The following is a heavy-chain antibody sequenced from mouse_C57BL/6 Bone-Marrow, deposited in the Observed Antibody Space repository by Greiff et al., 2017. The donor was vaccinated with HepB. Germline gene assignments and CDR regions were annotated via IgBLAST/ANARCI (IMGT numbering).Heavy chain of an antibody. D-gene: IGHD2-5*01. CDR2: IYPGDGDT. J-gene: IGHJ4*01. Sequence: QVHVKQSGAELVKPGASVKISCKASGYAFSSYWMNWVKQRPGKGLEWIGQIYPGDGDTNYNGKFKGKATLTSDKSSSTAYMQLSSLTSEDSAVYFCARSTIVTRYAMDYWGQGTSVTVSS. V-gene: IGHV1-80*01. CDR3: ARSTIVTRYAMDY. CDR1: GYAFSSYW.